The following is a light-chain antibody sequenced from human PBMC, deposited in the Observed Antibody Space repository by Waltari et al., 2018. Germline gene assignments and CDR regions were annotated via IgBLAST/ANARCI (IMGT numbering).Light chain of an antibody. V-gene: IGKV3-20*01. CDR2: AAS. CDR3: QQYGSSPYS. Sequence: MGSQTLNNNYLAWYQQKPGQSPGLLIFAASKRATGVPDRFSGSGSGTDFTLTISRLEPEDFAMYYCQQYGSSPYSFGQGARVDFK. J-gene: IGKJ2*01. CDR1: QTLNNNY.